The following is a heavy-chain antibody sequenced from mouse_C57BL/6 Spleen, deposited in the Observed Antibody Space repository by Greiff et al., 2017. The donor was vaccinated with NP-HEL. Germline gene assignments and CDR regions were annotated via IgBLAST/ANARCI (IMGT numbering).Heavy chain of an antibody. CDR1: GYTFTSYL. Sequence: QVQLQQPGAELVKPGASVKLSCKASGYTFTSYLMHWVKQRPGQGLEWIGMIHPNSGSTNYNEKFKSKATLTVDKSSSTAYMQLSSLTSEDSAVYYCARGGYDYDENYWGQGTTLTVSS. V-gene: IGHV1-64*01. J-gene: IGHJ2*01. D-gene: IGHD2-4*01. CDR3: ARGGYDYDENY. CDR2: IHPNSGST.